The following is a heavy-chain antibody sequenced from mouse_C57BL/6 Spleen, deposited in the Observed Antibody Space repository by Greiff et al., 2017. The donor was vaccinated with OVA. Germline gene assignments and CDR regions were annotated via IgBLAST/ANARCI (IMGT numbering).Heavy chain of an antibody. J-gene: IGHJ3*01. V-gene: IGHV2-6*01. CDR2: IWGVGST. D-gene: IGHD1-1*01. Sequence: VKLVESGPGLVAPSQSLSITCTVSGFSLTSYGVDWVRQSPGKGLEWLGVIWGVGSTNYNSALKSRLSISKDNSKSQVFLKMNSLQTDDTAMYYCASYYGSSPWFAYWGQGTLVTVSA. CDR1: GFSLTSYG. CDR3: ASYYGSSPWFAY.